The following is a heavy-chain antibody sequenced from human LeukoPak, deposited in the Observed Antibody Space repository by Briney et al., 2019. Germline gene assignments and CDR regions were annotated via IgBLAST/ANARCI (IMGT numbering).Heavy chain of an antibody. J-gene: IGHJ3*02. Sequence: GGSLRLSCAASGFTFSSYWMSWVRQAPGKGLEWVANIKQDGSEKYYVDSVKGRFTISRDNAKNSLYLQMNSLRAEDTAVYYCARDSYLGQLVRTNAFDIWGQGTMVTVSS. CDR3: ARDSYLGQLVRTNAFDI. CDR2: IKQDGSEK. CDR1: GFTFSSYW. V-gene: IGHV3-7*01. D-gene: IGHD6-6*01.